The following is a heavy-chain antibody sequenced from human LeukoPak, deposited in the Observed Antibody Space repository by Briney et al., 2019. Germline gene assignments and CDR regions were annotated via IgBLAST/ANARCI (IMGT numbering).Heavy chain of an antibody. D-gene: IGHD3-22*01. V-gene: IGHV3-23*01. CDR3: AKGIAGTGYYPFDN. Sequence: GGSLRLSCAASGSTFSTYAMTWVRQAPGKGLEWVSAIRGSGVSTYYADSVRGRFTISRDTLKNTLYLQMNSLRAEATAVYYCAKGIAGTGYYPFDNWGQGTLVTVSS. CDR1: GSTFSTYA. J-gene: IGHJ4*02. CDR2: IRGSGVST.